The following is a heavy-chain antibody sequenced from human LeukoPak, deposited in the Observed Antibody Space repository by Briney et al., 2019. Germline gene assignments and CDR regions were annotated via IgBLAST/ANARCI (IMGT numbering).Heavy chain of an antibody. V-gene: IGHV3-13*01. CDR2: IGTAGEI. CDR1: GFTFSSYD. CDR3: AGERYYYDSSGYYNLFDY. Sequence: GGSLRLSCAASGFTFSSYDIHWVRQATGKGLEWVSGIGTAGEIYYPGSVKGRFTISRENAKNSLYLQMNSLRAEDTAVSYCAGERYYYDSSGYYNLFDYWGQGTLVTVSS. D-gene: IGHD3-22*01. J-gene: IGHJ4*02.